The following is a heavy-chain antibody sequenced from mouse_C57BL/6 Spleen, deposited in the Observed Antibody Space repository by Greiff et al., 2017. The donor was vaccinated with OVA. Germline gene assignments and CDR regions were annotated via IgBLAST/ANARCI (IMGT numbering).Heavy chain of an antibody. D-gene: IGHD1-1*01. J-gene: IGHJ4*01. CDR1: GFSFNTYA. Sequence: EVQGVESGGGLVQPKGSLKLSCAASGFSFNTYAMNWVRQAPGKGLEWVARIRSKSNNYATYYADSVKDRFTISRDDSESMLYLQMNNLKTEDTAMYYCVRDYGTAMDYWGQGTSVTVSS. V-gene: IGHV10-1*01. CDR2: IRSKSNNYAT. CDR3: VRDYGTAMDY.